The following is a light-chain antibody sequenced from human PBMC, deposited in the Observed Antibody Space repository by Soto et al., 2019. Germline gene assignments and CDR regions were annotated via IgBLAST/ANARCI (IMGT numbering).Light chain of an antibody. CDR1: QGISSS. CDR2: AAS. J-gene: IGKJ4*01. Sequence: IQLTQSPSSLSASVGDRVTITFRASQGISSSLACYQQTPGKAPKFLIYAASTLQSGVPARFSGSGSGTDFTLTISSLQPEDFATYYCQQVNSYPLTFGGGTKVDIK. CDR3: QQVNSYPLT. V-gene: IGKV1-9*01.